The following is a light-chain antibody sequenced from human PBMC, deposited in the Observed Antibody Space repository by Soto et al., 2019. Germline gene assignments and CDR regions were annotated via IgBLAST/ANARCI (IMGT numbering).Light chain of an antibody. CDR2: DAY. J-gene: IGKJ5*01. Sequence: VLTQCPVTLSLCPGERATCSCRDSQSFRGLLAWYQQKPGQAPRLLIYDAYNRATGIPPRFSGSGSGTDFTLTISSLEPEDSAVYYCQQRHMWPITFGQGTRLEIK. CDR1: QSFRGL. CDR3: QQRHMWPIT. V-gene: IGKV3-11*01.